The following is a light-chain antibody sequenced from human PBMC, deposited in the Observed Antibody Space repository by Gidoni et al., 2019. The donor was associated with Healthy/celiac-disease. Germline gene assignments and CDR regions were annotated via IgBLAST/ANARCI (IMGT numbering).Light chain of an antibody. CDR1: QSVRSD. J-gene: IGKJ1*01. V-gene: IGKV3-11*01. CDR3: QQRSNWPPWT. Sequence: EIVLTQSPATVSLSPGERATLSCRASQSVRSDLAWYQQKPGQAPRLLIYDASNRATGIPARFSGSGSRTDFTLTISSLEPEDFAVYYCQQRSNWPPWTFGQGTKVEIK. CDR2: DAS.